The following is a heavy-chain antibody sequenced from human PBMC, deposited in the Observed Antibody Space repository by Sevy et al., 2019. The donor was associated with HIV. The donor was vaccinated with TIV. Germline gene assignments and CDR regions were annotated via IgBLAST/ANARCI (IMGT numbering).Heavy chain of an antibody. CDR1: GYSFTNYG. J-gene: IGHJ6*02. Sequence: ASVKVSCKASGYSFTNYGISWVRQAPGQGLEWMGWISVYKGNIEYTQNFQGRVTMTSDPSASTAYMELMSLRSDDTAVYYCARTQGAARPWGLDVWGQRTTVTVSS. V-gene: IGHV1-18*01. D-gene: IGHD6-6*01. CDR2: ISVYKGNI. CDR3: ARTQGAARPWGLDV.